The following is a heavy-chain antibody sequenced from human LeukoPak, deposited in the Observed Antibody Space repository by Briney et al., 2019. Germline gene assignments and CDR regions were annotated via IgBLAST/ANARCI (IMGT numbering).Heavy chain of an antibody. D-gene: IGHD6-19*01. CDR2: INPNSGGT. J-gene: IGHJ4*02. Sequence: ASVKVSCKASGYTFTGYYMHWVRQAPGQGLEWMGGINPNSGGTNYAQKFQGRVTMTRDTSISTAYMELSRLRSDDTAVYYCARTYSSGWYAIDYWGQGTLVTVSS. CDR1: GYTFTGYY. V-gene: IGHV1-2*02. CDR3: ARTYSSGWYAIDY.